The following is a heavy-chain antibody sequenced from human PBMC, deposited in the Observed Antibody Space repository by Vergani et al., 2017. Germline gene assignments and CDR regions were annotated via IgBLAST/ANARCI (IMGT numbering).Heavy chain of an antibody. CDR1: GFTFSNSA. J-gene: IGHJ4*02. CDR3: ADLYGDDGFSPF. Sequence: EVHLLESGGGLVQSGGSLRLSCAASGFTFSNSAVSWVRQAPGRGLAWVSSISGPGLSTYYADSVKGRFSISRDNSKNTVFLQMHSLRAEDTAIYYCADLYGDDGFSPFWVQGTLGTVSS. CDR2: ISGPGLST. D-gene: IGHD2-21*01. V-gene: IGHV3-23*01.